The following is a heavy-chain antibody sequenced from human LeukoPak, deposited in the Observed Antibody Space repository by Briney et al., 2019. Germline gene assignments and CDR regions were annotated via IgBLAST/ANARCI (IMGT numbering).Heavy chain of an antibody. CDR2: IYYSGST. V-gene: IGHV4-39*07. D-gene: IGHD5-18*01. CDR1: GGSLSSSSYY. J-gene: IGHJ4*02. Sequence: SETLSLTCTVSGGSLSSSSYYWGWIRQPPGKGLEWIGSIYYSGSTNYNPSLTSRVTISVDTSKNQFSLKLSSVTAADTAVYYCARVSDTAMVTPYFDYWGQGTLVTVSS. CDR3: ARVSDTAMVTPYFDY.